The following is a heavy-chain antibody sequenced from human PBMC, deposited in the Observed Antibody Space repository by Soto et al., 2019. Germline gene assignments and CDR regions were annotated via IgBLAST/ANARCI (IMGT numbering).Heavy chain of an antibody. CDR2: IYFSGDT. Sequence: PSETLSLTCNVSGGSLSGYYWSWIRQPAGKGLEWIGRIYFSGDTHYNPSLKSRVIMSIDSSKNQFSLRLTSVTAADTAVYSCARGVVIPTIDAFDLWGQGTLVTVSS. D-gene: IGHD3-22*01. J-gene: IGHJ3*01. CDR1: GGSLSGYY. CDR3: ARGVVIPTIDAFDL. V-gene: IGHV4-4*07.